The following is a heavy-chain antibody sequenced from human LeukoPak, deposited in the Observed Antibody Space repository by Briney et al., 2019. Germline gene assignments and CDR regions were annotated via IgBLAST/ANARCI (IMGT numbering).Heavy chain of an antibody. D-gene: IGHD1-26*01. Sequence: ASVKVSCKASGYTFTSYGISWVRQAPGQGLEWMGWISAYNGNTNYAQKLQGRVTMTTDTSTSTAYMELRSLRSDDTAVYYCARDQIRGSYLIGGGALGYWGQGTLVTVSS. CDR2: ISAYNGNT. J-gene: IGHJ4*02. CDR3: ARDQIRGSYLIGGGALGY. CDR1: GYTFTSYG. V-gene: IGHV1-18*01.